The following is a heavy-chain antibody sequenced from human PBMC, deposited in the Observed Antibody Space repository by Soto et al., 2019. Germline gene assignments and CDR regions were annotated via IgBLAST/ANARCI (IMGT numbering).Heavy chain of an antibody. CDR2: VNAGNGYT. J-gene: IGHJ4*02. CDR3: ARGAHTYGYVFDY. CDR1: GYTFTSNA. V-gene: IGHV1-3*01. Sequence: GASVKVSCKSSGYTFTSNAIHWVRQAPGQSFEWMGWVNAGNGYTKYLQNFQGRVTISSDTSASTAYMELNSLRSEDTAVYYCARGAHTYGYVFDYWGQGTLVTVSS. D-gene: IGHD5-18*01.